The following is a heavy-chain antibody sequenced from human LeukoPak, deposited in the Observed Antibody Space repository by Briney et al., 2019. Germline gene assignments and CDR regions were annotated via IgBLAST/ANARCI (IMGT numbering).Heavy chain of an antibody. CDR2: ISYDGSNK. CDR3: ARVSPNTVTTLQYFDY. Sequence: GGSLRLSCAGSGFNFSDYALHWVRQAPGKGLEWVAVISYDGSNKYYADSVEGRFTISRDNSKNTLYLQMNSLRAEDTGVYYCARVSPNTVTTLQYFDYWGQGTLVTVSS. J-gene: IGHJ4*02. V-gene: IGHV3-30*04. D-gene: IGHD4-17*01. CDR1: GFNFSDYA.